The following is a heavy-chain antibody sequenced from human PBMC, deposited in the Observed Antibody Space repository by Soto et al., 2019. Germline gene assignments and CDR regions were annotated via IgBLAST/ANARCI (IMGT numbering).Heavy chain of an antibody. D-gene: IGHD3-22*01. Sequence: SVKVSCKASGGTFGSDASTWVRQAPGQGREWVGRIIPIFGTTNYAQNLQGRVTISADKSTLTSYMELHSLTSDDTALYYCARDRTDSGYHTNWLDPWGQGTQVTVSS. CDR1: GGTFGSDA. V-gene: IGHV1-69*06. CDR3: ARDRTDSGYHTNWLDP. J-gene: IGHJ5*02. CDR2: IIPIFGTT.